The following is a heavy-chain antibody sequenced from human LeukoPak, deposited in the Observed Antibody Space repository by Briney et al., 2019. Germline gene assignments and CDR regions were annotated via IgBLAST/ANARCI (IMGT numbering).Heavy chain of an antibody. CDR1: GFSFGSYA. D-gene: IGHD3-22*01. J-gene: IGHJ4*02. CDR2: IWYDGSSK. V-gene: IGHV3-30*02. Sequence: PGGSLRLSCAASGFSFGSYAMRWVRQAPGKGLGWVAIIWYDGSSKYYADSVKGRFTISRDNAKNSLYLQMNSLRAEDTALYYCAATYYYDSSGSEVGYWGQGTLVTVSS. CDR3: AATYYYDSSGSEVGY.